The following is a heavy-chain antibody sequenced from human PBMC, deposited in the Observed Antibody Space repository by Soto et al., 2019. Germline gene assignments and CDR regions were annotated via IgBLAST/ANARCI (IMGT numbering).Heavy chain of an antibody. J-gene: IGHJ4*02. CDR1: GYTSSRYE. CDR3: ARDQSIIDN. Sequence: ASVKVSCEASGYTSSRYEMSWVRQAPGQGLEWMGWISAYNGNTNYGQKFQGRVTMTTDTSTNTAYMELRSLRSDDTAVYYCARDQSIIDNWGQGTLVTVSS. V-gene: IGHV1-18*04. D-gene: IGHD3-9*01. CDR2: ISAYNGNT.